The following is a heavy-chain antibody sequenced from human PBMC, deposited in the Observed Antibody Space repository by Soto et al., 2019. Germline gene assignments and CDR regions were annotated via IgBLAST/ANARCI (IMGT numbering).Heavy chain of an antibody. CDR1: GGSISSSSYY. CDR3: ARHLCIAVAGIDY. J-gene: IGHJ4*02. D-gene: IGHD6-19*01. V-gene: IGHV4-39*01. Sequence: QLQLQESGPGLVKPSETLSLTCTVSGGSISSSSYYWGWIRQPPGKGLEWIGSIYYSGSTYYNPSLMSRVYISVDPYANQFSLKVSSVTAAAAAVYYCARHLCIAVAGIDYWGQGTLVTVSS. CDR2: IYYSGST.